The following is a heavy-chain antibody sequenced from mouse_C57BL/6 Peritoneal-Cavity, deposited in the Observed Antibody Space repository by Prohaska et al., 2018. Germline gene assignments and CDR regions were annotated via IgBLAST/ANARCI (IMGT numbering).Heavy chain of an antibody. CDR1: GYTFTSYW. CDR2: IYPGNSDT. J-gene: IGHJ3*01. D-gene: IGHD1-1*01. CDR3: TTLVITTVVAPFAY. V-gene: IGHV1-5*01. Sequence: EVQLQQSGTVLARPGASVKMSCKTSGYTFTSYWMHWVNQRPGQGLEWIGAIYPGNSDTSYNQKFKGKAKLTAVTSASTAYMELSSLTNEDSAVYYCTTLVITTVVAPFAYWGQGTLVTVSA.